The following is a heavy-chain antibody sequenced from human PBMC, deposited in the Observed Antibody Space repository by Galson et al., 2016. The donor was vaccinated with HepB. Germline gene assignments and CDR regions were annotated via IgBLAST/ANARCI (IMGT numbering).Heavy chain of an antibody. V-gene: IGHV3-30-3*01. J-gene: IGHJ6*02. CDR1: GFTFSSYF. CDR3: ARAGDSSVYPAPRYYYGMDV. CDR2: ISYDGTNK. Sequence: SLRLSCAASGFTFSSYFMHWVRQAPGRGLEWVAVISYDGTNKYYADSVKGRFTISRDNSKNTLYVQMNSLRAEDTAIYYCARAGDSSVYPAPRYYYGMDVWGQGTTVTVSS. D-gene: IGHD3-22*01.